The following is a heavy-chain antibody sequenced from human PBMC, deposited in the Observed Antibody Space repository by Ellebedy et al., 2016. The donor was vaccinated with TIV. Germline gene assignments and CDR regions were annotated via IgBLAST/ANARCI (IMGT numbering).Heavy chain of an antibody. CDR1: GYTFTGYY. CDR3: AKSSSGDNYYDYYYMDV. D-gene: IGHD2-21*02. J-gene: IGHJ6*03. Sequence: ASVKVSXKASGYTFTGYYIHWVRQAPGEGLEWMGWINPYSDGTNYAQEFQGRVTMTRDTSISTAYMVLSSLRSDDTAVYYCAKSSSGDNYYDYYYMDVWGKGITVTVSS. V-gene: IGHV1-2*02. CDR2: INPYSDGT.